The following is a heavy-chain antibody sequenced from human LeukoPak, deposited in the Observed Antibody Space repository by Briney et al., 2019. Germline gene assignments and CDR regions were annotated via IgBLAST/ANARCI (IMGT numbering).Heavy chain of an antibody. Sequence: GGSLRLSCVASGFPFRSYALAWVRLAAGKGLECVSVISDESETTYADSVKGRFTISRDNAKNTLYLQMNSLRAEDTAVYYCAIAEWPSLLPQGWGQGTLVTVSS. CDR3: AIAEWPSLLPQG. CDR1: GFPFRSYA. J-gene: IGHJ4*02. V-gene: IGHV3-23*03. D-gene: IGHD3-10*01. CDR2: ISDESETT.